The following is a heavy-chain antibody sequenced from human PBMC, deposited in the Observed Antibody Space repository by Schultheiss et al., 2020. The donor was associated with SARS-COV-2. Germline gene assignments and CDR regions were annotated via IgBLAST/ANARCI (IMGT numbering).Heavy chain of an antibody. D-gene: IGHD1-20*01. J-gene: IGHJ6*02. V-gene: IGHV4-59*10. CDR2: IYTSGST. CDR1: GFTFSSYA. CDR3: ARHNLQFINYYYYYGMDV. Sequence: GSLRLSCAASGFTFSSYAMSWVRQAPGKGLEWIGRIYTSGSTNYNPSLKSRVTMSVDTSKNQFSLKLSSVTAADTAVYYCARHNLQFINYYYYYGMDVWGQGTTVTVSS.